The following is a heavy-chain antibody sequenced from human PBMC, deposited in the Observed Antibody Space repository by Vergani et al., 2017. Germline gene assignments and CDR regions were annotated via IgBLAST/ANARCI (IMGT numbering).Heavy chain of an antibody. Sequence: QVQLEESGGGVVQPGRSLRLSCAGSGFTLSSHAMHWVRQAPGKGLEWVAFIWYDGSKEYYADSVKGRFTISRDNSKNTLYLQMNNLRAADTAVYYCARSGYCAHGVCYMTYYGYMDVWGKGAAVTVSS. D-gene: IGHD2-8*01. CDR2: IWYDGSKE. CDR1: GFTLSSHA. CDR3: ARSGYCAHGVCYMTYYGYMDV. V-gene: IGHV3-33*01. J-gene: IGHJ6*03.